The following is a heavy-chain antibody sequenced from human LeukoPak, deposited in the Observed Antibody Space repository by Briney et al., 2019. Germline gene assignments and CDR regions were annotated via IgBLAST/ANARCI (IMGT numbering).Heavy chain of an antibody. CDR3: ARGTREEWLLYRYYFDY. CDR1: GYTFTSYG. D-gene: IGHD3-3*01. CDR2: ISAYNGKT. Sequence: ASVKISCKPSGYTFTSYGISWVRQAPGQGLEWMGWISAYNGKTHYAQKLQGRVTMTTDTSTRTAYMELRSLRSDDTAVYYCARGTREEWLLYRYYFDYWGQGTLVTVSS. J-gene: IGHJ4*02. V-gene: IGHV1-18*01.